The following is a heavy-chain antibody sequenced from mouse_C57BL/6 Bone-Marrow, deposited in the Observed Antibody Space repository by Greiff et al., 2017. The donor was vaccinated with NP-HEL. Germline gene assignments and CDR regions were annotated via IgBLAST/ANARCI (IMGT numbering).Heavy chain of an antibody. V-gene: IGHV5-9-1*02. CDR1: GFTFSSYA. CDR2: ISSGGDYI. CDR3: TRDPYDYDAMDY. J-gene: IGHJ4*01. Sequence: EVQLVESGEGLVKPGGSLKLSCAASGFTFSSYAMSWVRQTPEKRLEWVAYISSGGDYIYYADTVKGRFTISRDNARNTLYLQMSSLKSEDTAMDYCTRDPYDYDAMDYWGQGTSVTVSS. D-gene: IGHD6-5*01.